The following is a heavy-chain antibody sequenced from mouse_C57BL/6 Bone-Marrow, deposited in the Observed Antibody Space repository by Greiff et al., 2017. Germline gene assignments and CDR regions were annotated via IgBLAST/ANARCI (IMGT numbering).Heavy chain of an antibody. V-gene: IGHV5-12*01. CDR3: AGRRVGLWYFDV. CDR1: GFTFSDYY. Sequence: EVMLVESGGGLVQPGASLKLSCAASGFTFSDYYMYWVRQTPVKRLEWVAYISNGGGSTYYPDTVKGPFTLSRDNAKNTLYLHMSRLKSEDTAMYYCAGRRVGLWYFDVWGTGTTVTVSS. CDR2: ISNGGGST. D-gene: IGHD4-1*01. J-gene: IGHJ1*03.